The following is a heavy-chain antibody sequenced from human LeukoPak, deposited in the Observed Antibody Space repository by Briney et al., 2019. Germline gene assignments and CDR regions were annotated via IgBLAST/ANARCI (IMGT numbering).Heavy chain of an antibody. CDR1: GGTFSSYA. J-gene: IGHJ2*01. CDR2: IIPIFGTA. CDR3: ARDWGEQQLVGHWYFDL. D-gene: IGHD6-13*01. V-gene: IGHV1-69*06. Sequence: SAKVSCKASGGTFSSYAISWVRQAPGQGLEWMGGIIPIFGTANYAQKFQGRVTITADKSTSTAYMELSRLRSDDTAVYYCARDWGEQQLVGHWYFDLWGRGALVTVSS.